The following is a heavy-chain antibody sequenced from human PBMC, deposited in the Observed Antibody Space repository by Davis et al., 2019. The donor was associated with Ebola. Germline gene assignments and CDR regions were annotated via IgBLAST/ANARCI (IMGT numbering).Heavy chain of an antibody. D-gene: IGHD6-19*01. Sequence: GGSLRLSCAASGITFSSYSMNWVRQAPGKGLEWVSYISSSSSTIYYADSVKGRFTISRDNARNSLYLQMNSLRDEDTAVYYCAKEKVSGSSYYLDYWGQGTLVTVSS. CDR2: ISSSSSTI. V-gene: IGHV3-48*02. J-gene: IGHJ4*02. CDR1: GITFSSYS. CDR3: AKEKVSGSSYYLDY.